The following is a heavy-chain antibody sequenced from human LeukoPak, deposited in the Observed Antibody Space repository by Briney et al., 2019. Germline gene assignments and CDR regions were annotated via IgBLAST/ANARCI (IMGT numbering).Heavy chain of an antibody. Sequence: SETLSLTCTVSGGSISSYYWSWIRQPPGRGLEWIGYIYDSGTTNYNPSLKSRVTISLDTSKNQFSLNLTSVTAADTAVYHCARGSGDYATSDAEYFQHWGQGTLVTVSS. V-gene: IGHV4-59*01. J-gene: IGHJ1*01. CDR1: GGSISSYY. CDR2: IYDSGTT. CDR3: ARGSGDYATSDAEYFQH. D-gene: IGHD4-17*01.